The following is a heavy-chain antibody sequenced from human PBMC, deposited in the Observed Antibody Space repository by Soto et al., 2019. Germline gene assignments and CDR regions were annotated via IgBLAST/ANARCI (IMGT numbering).Heavy chain of an antibody. J-gene: IGHJ4*02. CDR1: GFTFSDYY. Sequence: QVQLVESGGGLVKPGGSLRLSCAASGFTFSDYYMSWIRQAPGKGLAWVSYISSRGSPIYYADSVKGRFTISRDNAKNSLYLQMNSLRAEDTAVYYCARDFGTGQWLVPGFWGQGTLVTVSS. CDR2: ISSRGSPI. CDR3: ARDFGTGQWLVPGF. V-gene: IGHV3-11*01. D-gene: IGHD6-19*01.